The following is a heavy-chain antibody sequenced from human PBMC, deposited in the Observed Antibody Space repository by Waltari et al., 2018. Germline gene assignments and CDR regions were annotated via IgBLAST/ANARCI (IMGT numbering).Heavy chain of an antibody. CDR1: GYTFTRHY. CDR3: AKGQEHYYDNSGSFVS. V-gene: IGHV1-2*06. D-gene: IGHD3-22*01. J-gene: IGHJ5*01. Sequence: QVQLVERGAAAKKPGASVKVSCKASGYTFTRHYIHWVRQAPGQGLEWMGRINPNSGGTNYAQKFQGRVTMTRDTSINTAYMELSRLRPDDTAVYYCAKGQEHYYDNSGSFVSWGQGTLVTVSS. CDR2: INPNSGGT.